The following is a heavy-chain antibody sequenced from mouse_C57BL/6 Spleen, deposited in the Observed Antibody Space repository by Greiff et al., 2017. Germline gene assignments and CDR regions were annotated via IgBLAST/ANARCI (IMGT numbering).Heavy chain of an antibody. J-gene: IGHJ1*03. V-gene: IGHV1-22*01. CDR1: GYTFTDYN. CDR3: ASTTTVVDWYFDV. Sequence: VQLKESGPELVKPGASVKMSCKASGYTFTDYNMHWVKQSHGKSLEWIGYINPNNGGTSYNQKFKGKATLTVNKSSSTAYMELRSLTSEDSAVYYCASTTTVVDWYFDVWGTGTTVTVSS. CDR2: INPNNGGT. D-gene: IGHD1-1*01.